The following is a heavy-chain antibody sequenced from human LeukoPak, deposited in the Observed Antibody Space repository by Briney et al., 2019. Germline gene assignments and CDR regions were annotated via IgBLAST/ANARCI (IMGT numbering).Heavy chain of an antibody. Sequence: GSLRLSCAASGFTFSSYSMNWVRQPPRKGLEWIGEINHSGSTNYNPSLKSRVTISVDTSKNQFSLKLSSVTAADTAVYYCARVLGARYSSSYSPRHFDYWGQGTLVTVSS. D-gene: IGHD6-6*01. CDR2: INHSGST. CDR3: ARVLGARYSSSYSPRHFDY. V-gene: IGHV4-34*01. CDR1: GFTFSSYS. J-gene: IGHJ4*02.